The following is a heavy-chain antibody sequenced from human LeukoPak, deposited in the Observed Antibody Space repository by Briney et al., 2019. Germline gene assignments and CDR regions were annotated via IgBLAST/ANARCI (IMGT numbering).Heavy chain of an antibody. D-gene: IGHD2-15*01. CDR3: ARDSGSGDYFDY. CDR1: GFTFRDYY. CDR2: ISSSGDTI. Sequence: PGGSLRLSCAASGFTFRDYYMTWMRQAPGKGLGWLSYISSSGDTIYYADSVKGRFTISRDNAKKSLYLQMNSLRADDTAVYYCARDSGSGDYFDYWGQGTLVTVSS. J-gene: IGHJ4*02. V-gene: IGHV3-11*01.